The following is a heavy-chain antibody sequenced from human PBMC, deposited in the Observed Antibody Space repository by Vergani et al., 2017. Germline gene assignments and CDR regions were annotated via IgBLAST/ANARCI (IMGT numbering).Heavy chain of an antibody. CDR1: GFTFSTHA. J-gene: IGHJ4*02. CDR3: GRGSENEN. CDR2: IKNTGDRT. V-gene: IGHV3-23*01. D-gene: IGHD1-1*01. Sequence: EVQLLQSEGAVVQPGGSLRPSCVASGFTFSTHAMSWVRQGHGQGLAWVSSIKNTGDRTHDADCVRGALPISSDNSKNTLYLQMNSLRVEDTAVYYCGRGSENENWGKGTLVTVSS.